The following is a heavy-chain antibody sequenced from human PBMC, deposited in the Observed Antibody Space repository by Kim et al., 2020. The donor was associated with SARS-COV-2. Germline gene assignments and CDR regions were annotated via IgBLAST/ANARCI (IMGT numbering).Heavy chain of an antibody. J-gene: IGHJ4*02. CDR3: ARDGPFPGSGSYLDY. Sequence: SVKVSCKASGGTFSSYAISWVRQAPGQGLEWMGRIIPILGIANYAQKFQGRVTITADKSTSTAYMELSSLRSEDTAVYYCARDGPFPGSGSYLDYWGQGTLVTVSS. CDR1: GGTFSSYA. CDR2: IIPILGIA. D-gene: IGHD3-10*01. V-gene: IGHV1-69*04.